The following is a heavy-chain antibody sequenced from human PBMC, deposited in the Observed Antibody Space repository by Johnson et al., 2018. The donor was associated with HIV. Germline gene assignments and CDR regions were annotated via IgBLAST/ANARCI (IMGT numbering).Heavy chain of an antibody. CDR3: ARGRGELLGGAFDI. D-gene: IGHD1-26*01. CDR1: GFTFSSYG. Sequence: QVQLVESGGGVVQPGRSLRLSCAASGFTFSSYGMHWVRQAPGKGLEWVAVIWYDGSNEYYADSVKGRFTISRDNSKNTLYLQMNSLRPEDAAVYYCARGRGELLGGAFDIWGQGTMVTVSS. V-gene: IGHV3-33*01. J-gene: IGHJ3*02. CDR2: IWYDGSNE.